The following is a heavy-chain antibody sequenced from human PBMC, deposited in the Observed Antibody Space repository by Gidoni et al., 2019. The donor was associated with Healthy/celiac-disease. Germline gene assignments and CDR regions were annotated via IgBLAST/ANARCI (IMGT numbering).Heavy chain of an antibody. D-gene: IGHD1-26*01. V-gene: IGHV1-8*01. J-gene: IGHJ4*02. CDR2: MNPNSGNT. CDR1: GYTFTSYD. Sequence: QVQLVQSGAEVKKPGASVKVSFKASGYTFTSYDINWVRQATGQGLEWMGWMNPNSGNTGYAQKFQGRVTMTRNTSISTAYMELSSLRSEDTAVYYCARGRGWGYGAWDHYDHDVDYWGQGTLVTVSS. CDR3: ARGRGWGYGAWDHYDHDVDY.